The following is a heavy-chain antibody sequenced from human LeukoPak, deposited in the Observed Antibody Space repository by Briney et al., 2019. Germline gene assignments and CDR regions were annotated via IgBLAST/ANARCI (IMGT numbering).Heavy chain of an antibody. J-gene: IGHJ4*02. V-gene: IGHV3-66*01. D-gene: IGHD3-22*01. Sequence: PGGSLRLSCAASGFTVSSNYMSWVRQAPGKGLEWASVIYSGGSTYYADSVKGRFTISRGNSKNTLYLQMNSLRAEDTAVYYCARVWHYYDSSGYYFDYWGQGTLVTVSS. CDR2: IYSGGST. CDR3: ARVWHYYDSSGYYFDY. CDR1: GFTVSSNY.